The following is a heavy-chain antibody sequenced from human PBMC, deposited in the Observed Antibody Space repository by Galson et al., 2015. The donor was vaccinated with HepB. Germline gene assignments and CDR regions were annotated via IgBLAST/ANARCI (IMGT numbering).Heavy chain of an antibody. CDR2: IYYSGST. CDR3: ARVSYRSGWYIDY. D-gene: IGHD6-19*01. V-gene: IGHV4-30-4*01. J-gene: IGHJ4*02. CDR1: GASISSGDYY. Sequence: TLSLTCTVSGASISSGDYYWSWIRQPPGKGLEWIGYIYYSGSTYYNPSLKSRLTISVDTSKNQFSLKLSSVTAADTAVYYCARVSYRSGWYIDYWGQGTLVTVSS.